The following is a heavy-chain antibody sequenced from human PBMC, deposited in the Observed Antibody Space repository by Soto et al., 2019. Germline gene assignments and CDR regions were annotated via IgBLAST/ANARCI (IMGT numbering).Heavy chain of an antibody. CDR3: ARGARHCSGGSCYSFWYFDL. CDR2: ISYDGSYE. CDR1: GFTFSDHG. J-gene: IGHJ2*01. V-gene: IGHV3-33*05. D-gene: IGHD2-15*01. Sequence: QVQLVESGGGVVQPGRSLRLSCAASGFTFSDHGMHWVRQAPGKGPEWVAIISYDGSYESYVDSVKGRLTISRDNSKNTLYLQMNSPRVEDTAVYYCARGARHCSGGSCYSFWYFDLWGRGTLVTVSS.